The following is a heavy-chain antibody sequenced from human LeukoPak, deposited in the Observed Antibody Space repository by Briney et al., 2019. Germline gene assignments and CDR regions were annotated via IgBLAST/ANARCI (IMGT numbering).Heavy chain of an antibody. CDR2: IYYSGST. CDR1: GDSISSSNYY. CDR3: AREFTFGGVIGY. J-gene: IGHJ4*02. D-gene: IGHD3-16*01. V-gene: IGHV4-39*07. Sequence: SETLSLTCTVSGDSISSSNYYWGRIRQPPGKGLEWIGNIYYSGSTYYNPSLKSRLTISVDTPKNQFSLKLSSVTAADTAVYYCAREFTFGGVIGYWGQGTLVTVSS.